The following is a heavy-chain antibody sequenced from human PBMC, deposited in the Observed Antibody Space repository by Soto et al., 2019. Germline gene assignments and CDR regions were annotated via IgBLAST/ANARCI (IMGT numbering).Heavy chain of an antibody. J-gene: IGHJ4*02. CDR1: GFTFSNYV. V-gene: IGHV3-23*01. CDR3: AKARRYSGCSHDLDD. D-gene: IGHD6-19*01. CDR2: ISGVGVST. Sequence: EVQLLESGGGLVQPGGSLRLSCAASGFTFSNYVMSWVRQAPGKGLEWVSGISGVGVSTYSADSVKGRFTISRDNSKNPLYMQMNSLRAEDTAVYYCAKARRYSGCSHDLDDWGQGTPVTVSS.